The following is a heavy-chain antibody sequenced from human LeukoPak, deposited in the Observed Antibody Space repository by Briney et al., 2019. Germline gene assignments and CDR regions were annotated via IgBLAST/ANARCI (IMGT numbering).Heavy chain of an antibody. CDR3: ARAMVQGVNYFDY. J-gene: IGHJ4*02. Sequence: ASVKVSCKASGYTFTGHYMYWVRQAPGQGLEWMGWINPNSGGTNYAQKFQGRVTMTRDTSISTAYMELSRLRSDDTAVYYCARAMVQGVNYFDYWGQGTLVTVSS. CDR2: INPNSGGT. CDR1: GYTFTGHY. D-gene: IGHD3-10*01. V-gene: IGHV1-2*02.